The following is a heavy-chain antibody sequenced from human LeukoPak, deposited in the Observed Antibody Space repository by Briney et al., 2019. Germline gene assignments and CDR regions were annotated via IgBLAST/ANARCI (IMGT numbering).Heavy chain of an antibody. CDR1: GGSISSYY. Sequence: SQTLSLTCTASGGSISSYYWSWIRQPPGKGLEWIGYIYYSGSTNYNPSLKSRVTISVDTSKNQFSLKLSSVTAADTAVYYCARDGMAGSSSFFDYWGQGTLVTVSS. D-gene: IGHD6-6*01. J-gene: IGHJ4*02. V-gene: IGHV4-59*01. CDR2: IYYSGST. CDR3: ARDGMAGSSSFFDY.